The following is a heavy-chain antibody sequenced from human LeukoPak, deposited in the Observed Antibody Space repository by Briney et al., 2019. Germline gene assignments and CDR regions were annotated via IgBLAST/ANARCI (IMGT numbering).Heavy chain of an antibody. V-gene: IGHV4-39*01. CDR2: IYYSGGT. CDR1: GGSISSSNYY. Sequence: SEALSLTCTVSGGSISSSNYYWGWIRQPPGKGLEWIGSIYYSGGTYYNPSLKSRVTISVDTSKNQFSLKLSSVTAADTAVYYCARQLYSYGAYFDYWGQGTLVTVSS. J-gene: IGHJ4*02. CDR3: ARQLYSYGAYFDY. D-gene: IGHD5-18*01.